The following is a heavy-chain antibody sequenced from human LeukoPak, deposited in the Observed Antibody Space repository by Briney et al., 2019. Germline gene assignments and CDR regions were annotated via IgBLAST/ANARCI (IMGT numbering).Heavy chain of an antibody. J-gene: IGHJ5*02. CDR1: GGSFSSYY. V-gene: IGHV4-39*07. CDR3: ARVDWNNSYLDP. D-gene: IGHD1/OR15-1a*01. Sequence: PSETLSLTCAVYGGSFSSYYWGWIRQPPGKGLEWIGSIYYSGSTYYNPSLKSRVTISVDTSKNQFSLKLSSVTAADTAVYYCARVDWNNSYLDPWGQGTLVTVSS. CDR2: IYYSGST.